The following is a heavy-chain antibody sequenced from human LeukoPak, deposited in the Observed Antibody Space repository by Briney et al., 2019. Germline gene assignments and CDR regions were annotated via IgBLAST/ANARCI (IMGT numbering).Heavy chain of an antibody. V-gene: IGHV1-18*01. CDR2: ISAYSGNT. CDR1: GYTFTSYG. Sequence: ASMKVSCKASGYTFTSYGITWVRQAPGQGLEWMGWISAYSGNTNYAQKVQGRVTMTTDTSTTTAYMELRSLRSDDTAVYYCARGPIIDIAIIPAADEYYYMDVWGKGTTVTVSS. D-gene: IGHD2-2*01. J-gene: IGHJ6*03. CDR3: ARGPIIDIAIIPAADEYYYMDV.